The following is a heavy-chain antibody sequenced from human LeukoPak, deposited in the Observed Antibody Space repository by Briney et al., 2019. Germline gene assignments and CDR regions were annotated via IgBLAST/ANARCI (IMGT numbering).Heavy chain of an antibody. CDR3: LRGIPATSV. J-gene: IGHJ4*02. Sequence: GGSVRLSCVRSGFTFSNSWMHWVRQAPGKGLMLVSAIKTYGSSTSYVDSVKCRFTISRDNAKNNLYLQMKSLRAEDTPTYYCLRGIPATSVWRQGTLVSVPS. CDR1: GFTFSNSW. V-gene: IGHV3-74*01. CDR2: IKTYGSST. D-gene: IGHD2-2*02.